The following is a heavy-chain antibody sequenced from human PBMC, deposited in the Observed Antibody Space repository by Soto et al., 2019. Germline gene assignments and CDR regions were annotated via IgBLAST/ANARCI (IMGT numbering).Heavy chain of an antibody. CDR2: INADNGDT. CDR3: TRAPRGEN. J-gene: IGHJ1*01. V-gene: IGHV1-3*01. Sequence: QVQLVQSGAEVKKPGASVKVSCKASGYIFTTYPIHWVRQAPGQGLEWMGWINADNGDTKYSQKFQDRVAITRDTSAITAYLELSSLRSEDTAVYYCTRAPRGENWGQGTLVTVSS. CDR1: GYIFTTYP. D-gene: IGHD2-21*01.